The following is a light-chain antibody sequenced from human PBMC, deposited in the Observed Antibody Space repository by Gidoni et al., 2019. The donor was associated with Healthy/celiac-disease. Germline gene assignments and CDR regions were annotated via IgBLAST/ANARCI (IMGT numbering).Light chain of an antibody. CDR3: QQYNSYPYT. J-gene: IGKJ2*01. CDR1: PSISSW. Sequence: DIQMTQSPSTLSASVGDRVTITCRASPSISSWLAWYQQKPGKAPKLRIYKASSLESGVPSRFSGSGAGTEFTLTISSLQPDDFATYYCQQYNSYPYTLGQGTKLEIK. V-gene: IGKV1-5*03. CDR2: KAS.